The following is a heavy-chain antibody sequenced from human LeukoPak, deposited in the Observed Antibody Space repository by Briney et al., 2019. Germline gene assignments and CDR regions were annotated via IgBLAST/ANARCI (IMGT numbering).Heavy chain of an antibody. CDR3: ARALFTFGGVDY. CDR1: GGSISSSSYY. CDR2: IYYSGST. V-gene: IGHV4-39*01. Sequence: SETLSLTCTVSGGSISSSSYYWGWIRQPPGKGLEWIGSIYYSGSTCYNPSLKSRVTISVDTSKNQFSLKLSSVTAADTAVYYCARALFTFGGVDYWGQGTLVTVSS. J-gene: IGHJ4*02. D-gene: IGHD3-16*01.